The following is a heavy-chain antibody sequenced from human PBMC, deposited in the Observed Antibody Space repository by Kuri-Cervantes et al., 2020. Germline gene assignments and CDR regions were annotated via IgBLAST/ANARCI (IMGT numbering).Heavy chain of an antibody. CDR3: ATVSGGIGGWFDP. D-gene: IGHD3-16*01. CDR1: GYTITNYG. J-gene: IGHJ5*02. Sequence: ASVKVSCKASGYTITNYGITWVRQAPGQGLEWMGWNSAYNENTIYAQKFQGRVTMTTDTSTNTGYMELRGLRSDDTAVYYCATVSGGIGGWFDPWGQGTLVTVSS. CDR2: NSAYNENT. V-gene: IGHV1-18*01.